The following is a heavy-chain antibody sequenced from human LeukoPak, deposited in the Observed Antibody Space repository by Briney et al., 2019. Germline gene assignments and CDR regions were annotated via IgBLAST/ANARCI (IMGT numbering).Heavy chain of an antibody. CDR2: INPNSGGT. J-gene: IGHJ3*02. D-gene: IGHD1-26*01. Sequence: ASVKVSCTASGYTFTGYYMHWVRQAPGQGLEWMGWINPNSGGTNYAQKFQGRVTMTRDTSISTAYMELSRLRSDDTAVYYCACVSSTGRTFDIWGQGTMVTVSS. CDR3: ACVSSTGRTFDI. V-gene: IGHV1-2*02. CDR1: GYTFTGYY.